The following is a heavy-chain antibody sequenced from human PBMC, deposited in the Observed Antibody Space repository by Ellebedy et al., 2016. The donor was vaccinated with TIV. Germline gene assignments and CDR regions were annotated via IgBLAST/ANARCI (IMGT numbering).Heavy chain of an antibody. J-gene: IGHJ4*02. D-gene: IGHD6-19*01. V-gene: IGHV4-34*01. CDR2: INHSRIT. Sequence: MPSETLSLTCAVYDGSFSGYYWSWIRQPPGKGLEWIGEINHSRITNYNPSLKSRVTISVDTSKNQFSLKLSSVTAADTAVYYCARWVAVAATYCDYWGQGTLVTVSS. CDR1: DGSFSGYY. CDR3: ARWVAVAATYCDY.